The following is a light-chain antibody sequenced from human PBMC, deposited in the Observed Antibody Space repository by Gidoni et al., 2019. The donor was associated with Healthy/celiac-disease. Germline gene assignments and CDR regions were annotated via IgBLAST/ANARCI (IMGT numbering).Light chain of an antibody. CDR2: DDS. V-gene: IGLV3-21*03. CDR1: NIGSKS. J-gene: IGLJ2*01. Sequence: SSVLTQTPSVSVAPGKTARITCGGNNIGSKSLHWYQQKPGQAPGLVVYDDSDRPAGIPERFSGSNAGNTATLTISRVEAGDEADYYCQVWDSSSDHLFGGGTKLTVL. CDR3: QVWDSSSDHL.